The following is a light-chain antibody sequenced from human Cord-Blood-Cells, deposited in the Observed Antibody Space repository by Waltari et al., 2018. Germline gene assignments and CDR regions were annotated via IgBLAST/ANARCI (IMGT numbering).Light chain of an antibody. CDR1: SIDVGSYNL. Sequence: QSALTQPASVSGSPGQSITISCTGTSIDVGSYNLVSWYQQHPGKAPKLMIYEGSKRPSGVSNRFSGSKSGNTASLTISGLQAEDEADYYCCSYAGSYVFGTGTKVTVL. CDR3: CSYAGSYV. CDR2: EGS. V-gene: IGLV2-23*01. J-gene: IGLJ1*01.